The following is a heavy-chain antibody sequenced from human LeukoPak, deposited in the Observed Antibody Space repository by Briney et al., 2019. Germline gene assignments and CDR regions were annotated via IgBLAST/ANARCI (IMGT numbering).Heavy chain of an antibody. CDR1: GFTVSSNY. Sequence: PGGSLRLSCAASGFTVSSNYMSWVRQAPGKGLEWLSVIYSGSDTYYADSVKGRFTVSRDNSKNTLYLQMSSLRPEDTAVYYCARAQYIPPFDPWGQGTLVTVSS. J-gene: IGHJ5*02. CDR2: IYSGSDT. D-gene: IGHD6-6*01. CDR3: ARAQYIPPFDP. V-gene: IGHV3-66*02.